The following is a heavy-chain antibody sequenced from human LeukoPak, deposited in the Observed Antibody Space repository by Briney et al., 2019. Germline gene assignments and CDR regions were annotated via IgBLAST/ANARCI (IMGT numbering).Heavy chain of an antibody. CDR1: GGSISSYY. Sequence: SETLSLTCTVSGGSISSYYWSWIRQPPGKGLEWIGYIYYSGSTNYNPSLKSRVTISVDTSKNQFSLKLSSVTAADTAVYYCARIHCSSTSCYFGYWGQGTLVTVSS. CDR2: IYYSGST. J-gene: IGHJ4*02. V-gene: IGHV4-59*01. CDR3: ARIHCSSTSCYFGY. D-gene: IGHD2-2*01.